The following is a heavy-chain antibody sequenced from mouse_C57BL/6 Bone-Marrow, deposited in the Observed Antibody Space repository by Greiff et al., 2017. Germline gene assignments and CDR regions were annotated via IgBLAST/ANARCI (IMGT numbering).Heavy chain of an antibody. J-gene: IGHJ1*03. Sequence: EVQGVESGGGLVQPGGSLKLSCAASGFTFSDYGMAWVRQAPRKGPEWVAFISNLAYSIYYADTVTGRFTISRENAKNTLYLEMSSLRSEDTAMYYGARQDYGNYFGYFDGWGTGTTVTVSS. CDR3: ARQDYGNYFGYFDG. CDR1: GFTFSDYG. D-gene: IGHD2-1*01. V-gene: IGHV5-15*01. CDR2: ISNLAYSI.